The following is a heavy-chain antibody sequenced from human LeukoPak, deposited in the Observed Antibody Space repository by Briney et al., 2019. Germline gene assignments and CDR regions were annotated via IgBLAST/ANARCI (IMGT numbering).Heavy chain of an antibody. CDR2: FYPGDSDT. J-gene: IGHJ2*01. Sequence: GESLKISCKGSGYSFTSYWIGWVRQMPGKGVEWMRIFYPGDSDTRYRPSFQGQVTISADKSISTAYLQWSSLKASDTAMYYCARSSGLRTTPTYWYFDLWGRGTLVTVSS. CDR3: ARSSGLRTTPTYWYFDL. D-gene: IGHD3-22*01. CDR1: GYSFTSYW. V-gene: IGHV5-51*01.